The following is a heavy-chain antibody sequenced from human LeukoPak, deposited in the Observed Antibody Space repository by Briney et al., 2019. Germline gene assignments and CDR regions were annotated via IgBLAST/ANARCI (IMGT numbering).Heavy chain of an antibody. D-gene: IGHD4-17*01. Sequence: GGSLRLSCAASGFTFSSYAIHWVRQAPGKGLEWVTVISYDGINKYFPDSVKGRFTISRDNSKDTLYLQMNSLRAEDMAMYYCARGQVVYGDYLDAFDIWGQGTLVTVSS. CDR1: GFTFSSYA. V-gene: IGHV3-30-3*01. J-gene: IGHJ3*02. CDR3: ARGQVVYGDYLDAFDI. CDR2: ISYDGINK.